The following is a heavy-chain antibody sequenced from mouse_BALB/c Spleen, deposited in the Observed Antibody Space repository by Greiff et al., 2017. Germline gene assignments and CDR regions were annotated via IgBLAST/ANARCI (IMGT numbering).Heavy chain of an antibody. CDR1: GFTFSSYY. J-gene: IGHJ2*01. V-gene: IGHV5-6-2*01. CDR3: ARQAPGGSHFDY. D-gene: IGHD1-1*01. Sequence: DVKLVESGGGLVKLGGSLKLSCAASGFTFSSYYMSWVRQTPEKRLELVAAINSNGGSTYYPDTVKGRFTISRDNAKNTLYLQMSSLKSEDTALYYCARQAPGGSHFDYWGQGTTLTVSS. CDR2: INSNGGST.